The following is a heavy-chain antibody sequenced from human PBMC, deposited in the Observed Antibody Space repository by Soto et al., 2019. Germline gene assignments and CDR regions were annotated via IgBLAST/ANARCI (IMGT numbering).Heavy chain of an antibody. CDR1: GGSISSYY. Sequence: SETLSLTCTVSGGSISSYYWSWIRQPPGKGLEWVGYMSYSGSTNYNPSLKSRVTISGDTSRNQFSLKLSSVTAADTAVYYCARDRSQKYYYDSSAYPPWFDPWGQGTLVTVSS. CDR3: ARDRSQKYYYDSSAYPPWFDP. V-gene: IGHV4-59*01. CDR2: MSYSGST. D-gene: IGHD3-22*01. J-gene: IGHJ5*02.